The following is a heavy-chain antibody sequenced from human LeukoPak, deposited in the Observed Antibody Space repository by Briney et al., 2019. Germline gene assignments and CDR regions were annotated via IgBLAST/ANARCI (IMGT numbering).Heavy chain of an antibody. J-gene: IGHJ4*02. CDR3: ARKGTGYYDSSGYYYPNNLFDY. Sequence: SETLSLTCSVSGYPITSGYYWGWIRQPPGKGLEWIGSIYHSGSTYYNPSLKSRVTISVDTSKKQFSLKLSSVTAADTAVYYCARKGTGYYDSSGYYYPNNLFDYWGQGTLVTVSS. V-gene: IGHV4-38-2*02. CDR2: IYHSGST. D-gene: IGHD3-22*01. CDR1: GYPITSGYY.